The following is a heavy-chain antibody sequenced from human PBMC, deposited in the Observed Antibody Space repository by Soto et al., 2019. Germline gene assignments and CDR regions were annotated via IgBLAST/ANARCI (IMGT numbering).Heavy chain of an antibody. V-gene: IGHV4-4*07. CDR3: ARDSNNWFQTAGMAV. J-gene: IGHJ6*02. CDR2: IDASGNT. Sequence: ASVTLSLTCTVSGGYIIDYYGSWIRQPAGKGLEWIGRIDASGNTNYNPSLKSRVTMSADTSKKQFSLKLTSVTAADTAVYFCARDSNNWFQTAGMAVWGQGTTVTVSS. D-gene: IGHD1-20*01. CDR1: GGYIIDYY.